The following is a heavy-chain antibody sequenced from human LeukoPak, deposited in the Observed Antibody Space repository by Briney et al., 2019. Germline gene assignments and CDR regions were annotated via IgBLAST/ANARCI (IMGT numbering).Heavy chain of an antibody. J-gene: IGHJ4*02. CDR2: IKNDGGT. V-gene: IGHV3-74*01. D-gene: IGHD3-9*01. Sequence: GGSLRLSCAASGFTVSSNYMSWVRQAPGKGLVWVSRIKNDGGTSYADSVKGRFTISRDNAKNTLYLQMNSLRADDTAVYYCVRDLNYWGQGILVTVSS. CDR1: GFTVSSNY. CDR3: VRDLNY.